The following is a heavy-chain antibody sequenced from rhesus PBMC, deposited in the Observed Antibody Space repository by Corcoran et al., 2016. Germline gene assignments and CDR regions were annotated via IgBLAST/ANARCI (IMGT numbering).Heavy chain of an antibody. V-gene: IGHV1-111*02. D-gene: IGHD3-22*01. Sequence: EVQLVQSGAEVKKPGASVTISCKASGYTFTEYYLHWVRQSPGKGLEWMGRVDPEDGEAIHAQKFQDRVTITADTSTDTAYMELSSLRSEDTAVYYCATELLDYNSLDVWSRGVLVTVSS. CDR3: ATELLDYNSLDV. J-gene: IGHJ5-2*02. CDR1: GYTFTEYY. CDR2: VDPEDGEA.